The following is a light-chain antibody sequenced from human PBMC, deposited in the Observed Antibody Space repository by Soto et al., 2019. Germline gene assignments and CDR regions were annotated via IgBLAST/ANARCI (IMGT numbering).Light chain of an antibody. V-gene: IGKV3-20*01. CDR1: QSVSSSY. J-gene: IGKJ1*01. CDR3: QQYGSSPSWT. CDR2: GAS. Sequence: EIVLTQSACTLSLSPGERATLSWRASQSVSSSYLAWYQQKPAQAPRLLIYGASSRATGIPDRFSGSGSATDFTPTISRLEPEDFAVYYCQQYGSSPSWTFGQGTKVDIK.